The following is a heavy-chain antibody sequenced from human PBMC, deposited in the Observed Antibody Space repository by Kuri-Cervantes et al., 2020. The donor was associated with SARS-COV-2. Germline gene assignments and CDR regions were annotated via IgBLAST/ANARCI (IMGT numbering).Heavy chain of an antibody. CDR1: GYSFTSYW. CDR2: IYPGDSDT. J-gene: IGHJ6*02. V-gene: IGHV5-51*01. D-gene: IGHD6-13*01. Sequence: GESLKISCKGSGYSFTSYWIGWVRQMPGKGLEWMGIIYPGDSDTRYSPSFQGQVTISADKSISTAYLQWSSLKASDTAMYYCASGSAAATDYYYGMDVWGQGTTVTVSS. CDR3: ASGSAAATDYYYGMDV.